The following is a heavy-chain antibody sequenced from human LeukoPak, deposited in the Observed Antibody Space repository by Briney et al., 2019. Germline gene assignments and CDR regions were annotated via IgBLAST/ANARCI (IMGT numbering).Heavy chain of an antibody. V-gene: IGHV3-23*01. CDR2: INSGDNT. D-gene: IGHD4-17*01. CDR3: ARRSTVTRTYSFDY. J-gene: IGHJ4*02. Sequence: GGSLRLSCAASGFTFSSYAMSRVRQAPGKGLEWVSSINSGDNTYYAGSVKGRFTISRDNSKNTLYLQMNSLGADDTAVYYCARRSTVTRTYSFDYWGQGTLVTVSS. CDR1: GFTFSSYA.